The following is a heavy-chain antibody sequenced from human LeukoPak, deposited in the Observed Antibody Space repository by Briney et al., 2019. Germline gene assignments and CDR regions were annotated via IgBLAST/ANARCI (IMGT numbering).Heavy chain of an antibody. Sequence: GAPVKVSCKASGYTFTSYGISWVRQAPGQGLEWMGWISAYNGNTNYAQKLQGRVTMTTDTSTSTAYMGLRSLRSDDTAVYYCARSRGRYYDSSGYRDYWGQGTLVTVSS. V-gene: IGHV1-18*01. CDR2: ISAYNGNT. CDR3: ARSRGRYYDSSGYRDY. CDR1: GYTFTSYG. D-gene: IGHD3-22*01. J-gene: IGHJ4*02.